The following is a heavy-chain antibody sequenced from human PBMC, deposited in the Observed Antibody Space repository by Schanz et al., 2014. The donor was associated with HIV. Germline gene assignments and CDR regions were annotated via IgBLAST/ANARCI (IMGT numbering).Heavy chain of an antibody. Sequence: QVQLVQSGAEMKKPGASVKVSCKTSGYTFTGYFMHWVRQAPGQGLEWMGWINPNSGGTNYAQKFQGRVTMTRDTSISTAYMEMRRQRSDDTAVYYCARDVSVDCTGINNCYTRKWFDPWGQGTLVTVSS. CDR3: ARDVSVDCTGINNCYTRKWFDP. J-gene: IGHJ5*02. V-gene: IGHV1-2*02. CDR2: INPNSGGT. CDR1: GYTFTGYF. D-gene: IGHD2-2*02.